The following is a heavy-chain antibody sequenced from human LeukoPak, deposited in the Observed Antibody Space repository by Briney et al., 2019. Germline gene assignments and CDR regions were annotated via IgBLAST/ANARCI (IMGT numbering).Heavy chain of an antibody. CDR2: IYSGGST. CDR3: ARDGRGGAFDI. CDR1: GFTVSSNY. Sequence: GGFLRLSCAASGFTVSSNYMSWVRQAPGKGLEWVSVIYSGGSTYYADSVKGRVTISRDNSKNTLYLQMNSLRAEDTAVYYCARDGRGGAFDIWGQGTMVTVSS. J-gene: IGHJ3*02. D-gene: IGHD3-10*02. V-gene: IGHV3-66*02.